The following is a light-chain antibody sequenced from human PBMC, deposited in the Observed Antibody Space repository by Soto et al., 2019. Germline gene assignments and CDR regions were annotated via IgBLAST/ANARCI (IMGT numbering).Light chain of an antibody. CDR2: MAS. CDR1: QSISPW. Sequence: DIQMTQSPSTLSASVGDRVTITCRASQSISPWLAWYQQKPGKAPKLLIYMASSLESGVPSRFSGSGSGTEFTLTISSLQPDDFATYYCQQYNSYSWTFGQGTKVEIK. CDR3: QQYNSYSWT. J-gene: IGKJ1*01. V-gene: IGKV1-5*03.